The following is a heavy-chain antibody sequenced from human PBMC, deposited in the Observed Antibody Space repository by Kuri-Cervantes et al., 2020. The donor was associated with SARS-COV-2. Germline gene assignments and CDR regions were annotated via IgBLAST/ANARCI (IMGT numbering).Heavy chain of an antibody. CDR2: IYTSGST. CDR3: ARPSGYSSSWSLYYYYYMDV. J-gene: IGHJ6*03. CDR1: GGSISSGSYY. D-gene: IGHD6-13*01. V-gene: IGHV4-61*02. Sequence: LRLSCTVSGGSISSGSYYWSWIRQPAGKGLEWIGRIYTSGSTNYNPSLKSRVTISVDTSKNQFSLKLSSVTAADTAVYYCARPSGYSSSWSLYYYYYMDVWGKGTTVTVSS.